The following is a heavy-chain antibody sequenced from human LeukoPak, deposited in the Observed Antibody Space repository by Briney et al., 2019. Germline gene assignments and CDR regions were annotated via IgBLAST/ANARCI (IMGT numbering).Heavy chain of an antibody. J-gene: IGHJ4*02. CDR3: ARISSGWYEAGSLFDY. V-gene: IGHV1-2*02. D-gene: IGHD6-19*01. CDR1: GYTFTGYY. Sequence: ASVKVSCKASGYTFTGYYMHWVRQAPGQGLEWMGWINPNSGGTNYAQKFQGRVTMTRDTSISTAYMELSRLRSDDTAVYYCARISSGWYEAGSLFDYWGQGTLVTVSS. CDR2: INPNSGGT.